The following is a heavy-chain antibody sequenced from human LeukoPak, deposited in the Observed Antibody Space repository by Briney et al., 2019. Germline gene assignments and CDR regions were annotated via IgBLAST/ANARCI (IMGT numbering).Heavy chain of an antibody. CDR2: IDPSDSYT. J-gene: IGHJ4*02. D-gene: IGHD4-17*01. CDR3: AIKGDYGDYYFDY. CDR1: GYSFTSYW. Sequence: EESLRISCKGSGYSFTSYWISWVRQMPGKGLEWMGRIDPSDSYTNYSPSFQGHVTISADKSISTAYLQWSSLKASDTAMYYCAIKGDYGDYYFDYWGQGTLVTVSS. V-gene: IGHV5-10-1*01.